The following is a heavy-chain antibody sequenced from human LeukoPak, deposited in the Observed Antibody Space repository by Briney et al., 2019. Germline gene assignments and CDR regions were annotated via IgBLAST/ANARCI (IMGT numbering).Heavy chain of an antibody. V-gene: IGHV1-2*02. CDR1: GYTFTSYG. J-gene: IGHJ4*02. CDR3: ARGTMVRGVIIL. Sequence: ASVKVSCKASGYTFTSYGISWVRQAPGQGLEWMGWINPNSGGTNYAQKFQGRVTMTRDTSISTAYIELSRLRSDDTAVYYCARGTMVRGVIILWGQGTLVTVSS. CDR2: INPNSGGT. D-gene: IGHD3-10*01.